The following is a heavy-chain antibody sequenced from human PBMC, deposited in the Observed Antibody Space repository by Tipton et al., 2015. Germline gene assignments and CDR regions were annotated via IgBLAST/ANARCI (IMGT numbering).Heavy chain of an antibody. CDR3: ARDFPMYSYHSGASYGMDV. J-gene: IGHJ6*02. D-gene: IGHD3-22*01. CDR2: VFYTGST. V-gene: IGHV4-59*01. Sequence: TLSLTCTVSGGSISSEYWSWIRQPPGKGLEWIGYVFYTGSTYYNPSLESRVTISVDTFENQFSLKLSSVTAADTAVYYCARDFPMYSYHSGASYGMDVWGQGTTVTVSS. CDR1: GGSISSEY.